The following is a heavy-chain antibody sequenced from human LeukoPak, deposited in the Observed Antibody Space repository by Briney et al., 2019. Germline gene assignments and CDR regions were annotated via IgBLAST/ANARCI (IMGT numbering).Heavy chain of an antibody. CDR2: ISYDGSNK. J-gene: IGHJ6*04. CDR3: AKGSRAGRYSYGYSMDV. CDR1: GFTFSGYG. D-gene: IGHD5-18*01. V-gene: IGHV3-30*18. Sequence: PGGSLRLSCAASGFTFSGYGMHWVRQAPGKGLEWVAVISYDGSNKYYADSVKGRFTISRDNSKNTLYLQMNSLRAEDTAVYYCAKGSRAGRYSYGYSMDVWGKGTTVTVSS.